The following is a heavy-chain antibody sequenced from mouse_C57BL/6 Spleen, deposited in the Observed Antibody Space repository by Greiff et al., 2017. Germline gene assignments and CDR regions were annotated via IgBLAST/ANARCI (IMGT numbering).Heavy chain of an antibody. CDR2: INPNNGGT. CDR3: ARYYYGSSEYYLDY. Sequence: VQLQQSGPELVKPGASVKISCKASGYTFTDYNMDWVKQRPGKSLEWIGEINPNNGGTNYNQKFKGKATLTVDKSSSTAYMELRSLTSEDTADYYGARYYYGSSEYYLDYWGQGTTLTVSS. D-gene: IGHD1-1*01. V-gene: IGHV1-18*01. CDR1: GYTFTDYN. J-gene: IGHJ2*01.